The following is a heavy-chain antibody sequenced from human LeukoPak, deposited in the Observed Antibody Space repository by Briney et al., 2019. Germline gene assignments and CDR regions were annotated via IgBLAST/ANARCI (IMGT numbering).Heavy chain of an antibody. CDR2: IRQDGGER. Sequence: GGSLRLSXAVSGFTFSDYWMNWVRQAPGKGLEWVASIRQDGGERSYVDSVKGRFTISRDNTKRSLYLQMSSLRAEDTAVYYCARDGTAAGLYFDLWGQGTLVTVSS. CDR1: GFTFSDYW. J-gene: IGHJ4*01. CDR3: ARDGTAAGLYFDL. D-gene: IGHD6-13*01. V-gene: IGHV3-7*01.